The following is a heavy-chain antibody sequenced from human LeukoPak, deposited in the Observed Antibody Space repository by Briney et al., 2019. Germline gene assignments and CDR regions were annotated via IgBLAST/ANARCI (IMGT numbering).Heavy chain of an antibody. Sequence: GGSLRLSCAASGFTFSSYSMNWVRQAPGKGLEWVSSISSSSYIYYADSVKGRFTISRGNAKNSLYLQMNSLRAEDTALYYCAKAVSYYYFDYWGQGTLVTVSS. CDR1: GFTFSSYS. CDR3: AKAVSYYYFDY. D-gene: IGHD1-26*01. V-gene: IGHV3-21*04. J-gene: IGHJ4*02. CDR2: ISSSSYI.